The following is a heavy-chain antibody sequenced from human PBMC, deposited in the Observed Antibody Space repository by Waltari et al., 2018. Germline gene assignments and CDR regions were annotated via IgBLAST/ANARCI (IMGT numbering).Heavy chain of an antibody. Sequence: QVQLVESGGGVVQPGRSLRLSCAASGFTFSSYGMHWVRQAPGKGLEWVAVILYDGSNKYYADSVKGRFTISRDNSKNTLYLQMNSLRAEDTAVYYCARDPGGSYYEYYFDYWGQGTLVTVSS. CDR3: ARDPGGSYYEYYFDY. J-gene: IGHJ4*02. V-gene: IGHV3-33*01. D-gene: IGHD1-26*01. CDR2: ILYDGSNK. CDR1: GFTFSSYG.